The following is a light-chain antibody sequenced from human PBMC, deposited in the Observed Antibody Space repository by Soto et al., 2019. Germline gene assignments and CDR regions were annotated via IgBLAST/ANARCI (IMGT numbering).Light chain of an antibody. J-gene: IGKJ1*01. V-gene: IGKV1-39*01. Sequence: DIQMTQSPSSLSASVGDRVTITCRASQSISSYLNWYQQKPGKAPKLLIYAASSLQSGVPSRFSGSGSGTDFTLTISILQPEDFATYYCQQTGTSGQGTKVDIK. CDR3: QQTGT. CDR2: AAS. CDR1: QSISSY.